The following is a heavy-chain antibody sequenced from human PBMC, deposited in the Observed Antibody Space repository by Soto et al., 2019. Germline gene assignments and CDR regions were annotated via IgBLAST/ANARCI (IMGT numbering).Heavy chain of an antibody. V-gene: IGHV3-33*01. Sequence: QVQLVESGGGVVQPGRSLRLSCAASGFSFSSYGMHWVRQAPGKGLEWVAVIWYDGSNKYYADSVKGRLTISRDNSKNTVYLQMNSLRADDTAVYYCARGSYSVAYGMDVWGQGTTVTVPS. CDR2: IWYDGSNK. CDR3: ARGSYSVAYGMDV. D-gene: IGHD1-26*01. CDR1: GFSFSSYG. J-gene: IGHJ6*02.